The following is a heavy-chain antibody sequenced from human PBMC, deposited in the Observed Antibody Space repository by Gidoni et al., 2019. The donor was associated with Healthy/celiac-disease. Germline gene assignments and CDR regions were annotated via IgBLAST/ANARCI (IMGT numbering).Heavy chain of an antibody. CDR2: IYTSGST. J-gene: IGHJ6*02. V-gene: IGHV4-61*02. CDR1: GGSISSGRYH. CDR3: AREVEVCSGGSCSYGMDV. Sequence: QVQLQESGPGLVKPSQTLSLTCTVSGGSISSGRYHWSWIRQPAGKGLEWIGRIYTSGSTNYNPSLKSRVTISVDTSKNQFSLKLSSVTAADTAVYYCAREVEVCSGGSCSYGMDVWGQGTTVTVSS. D-gene: IGHD2-15*01.